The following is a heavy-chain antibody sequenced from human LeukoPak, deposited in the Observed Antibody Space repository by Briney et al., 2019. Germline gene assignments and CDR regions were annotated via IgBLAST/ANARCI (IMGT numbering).Heavy chain of an antibody. CDR3: ARDDYYYGSENYSYYFDY. V-gene: IGHV1-2*02. CDR1: GYTFTGYY. CDR2: INPNSGGT. Sequence: GASVKVSCKASGYTFTGYYMHWVRQAPGQGLEWMGWINPNSGGTNYAQKFQGRVTMTRDTSISTAYMELSRLRSDDTAVYYCARDDYYYGSENYSYYFDYWGQGTLVTVSS. J-gene: IGHJ4*02. D-gene: IGHD3-10*01.